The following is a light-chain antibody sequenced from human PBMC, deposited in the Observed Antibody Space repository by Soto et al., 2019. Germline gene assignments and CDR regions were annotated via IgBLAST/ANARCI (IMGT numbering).Light chain of an antibody. J-gene: IGLJ1*01. CDR2: EVS. CDR3: SSYTSSSTPV. V-gene: IGLV2-14*01. CDR1: SSDVGGYNY. Sequence: QSVLTQPASVSGSPGQSITISCTGTSSDVGGYNYVSWYQQHPGKAPKLMIYEVSNRPSGVSNRFSASKSANTASLTISGLQAEDDADYYCSSYTSSSTPVFGTGTKLTVL.